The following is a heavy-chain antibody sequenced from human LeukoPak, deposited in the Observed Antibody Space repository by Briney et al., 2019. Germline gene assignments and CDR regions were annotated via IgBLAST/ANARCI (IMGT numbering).Heavy chain of an antibody. V-gene: IGHV1-2*02. CDR2: INPNSGGT. Sequence: GASVKVSCKASGYTFTGYYMHWVRQAPGQGLEWMGWINPNSGGTNYAQKFQGRVTMTRDTSISTAYMELSRLRSDDTAVYYCARSPIDIAAAGNVWWYYYYMDVWGKGTTVTVSS. D-gene: IGHD6-13*01. J-gene: IGHJ6*03. CDR1: GYTFTGYY. CDR3: ARSPIDIAAAGNVWWYYYYMDV.